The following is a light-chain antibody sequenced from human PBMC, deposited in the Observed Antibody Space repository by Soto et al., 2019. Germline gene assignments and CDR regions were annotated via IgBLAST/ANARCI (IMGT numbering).Light chain of an antibody. CDR3: QQYDNLPLT. J-gene: IGKJ4*01. CDR1: QDISNY. CDR2: DAC. V-gene: IGKV1-33*01. Sequence: DIQITQSPSSLSASVRYRVTITCEASQDISNYLNWYQQKPGKAPKLLIYDACNLETGVPSRLSGSGYGTDFTFTISSLQNEDIETYYCQQYDNLPLTFGGGTQVDI.